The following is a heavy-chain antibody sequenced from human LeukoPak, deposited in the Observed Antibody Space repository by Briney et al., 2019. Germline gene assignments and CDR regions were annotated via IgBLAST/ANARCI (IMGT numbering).Heavy chain of an antibody. V-gene: IGHV3-23*01. J-gene: IGHJ4*02. Sequence: PGGSLRLSCAASGFTFSRLAMTWVRQAPGKGLEWVSTISASGPYYADAVRGRFTISRDNSRNTLYLQMNSLRAEDTAVYYCARARRDGYTELDSWGQGTLVTVSS. CDR1: GFTFSRLA. D-gene: IGHD5-24*01. CDR2: ISASGP. CDR3: ARARRDGYTELDS.